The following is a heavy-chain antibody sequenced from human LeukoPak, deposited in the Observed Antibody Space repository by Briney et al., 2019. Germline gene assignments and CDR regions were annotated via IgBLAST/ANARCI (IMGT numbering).Heavy chain of an antibody. CDR1: GFTFSSYA. D-gene: IGHD2-15*01. CDR3: ARERAQYYPGAALKDAFDM. J-gene: IGHJ3*02. Sequence: GGSLRLSCAASGFTFSSYAVHWVRQAPGKGLEYVSAIGSDGRTTNYANSVKGRFTISRDNYKKTVYLQMGSLRVDDMGVYFCARERAQYYPGAALKDAFDMWGQGTMVTVSS. CDR2: IGSDGRTT. V-gene: IGHV3-64*01.